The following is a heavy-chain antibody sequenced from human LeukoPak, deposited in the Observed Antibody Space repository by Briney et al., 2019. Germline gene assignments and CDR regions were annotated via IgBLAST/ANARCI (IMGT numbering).Heavy chain of an antibody. CDR3: ARGITVAGYYYYGMDV. J-gene: IGHJ6*02. V-gene: IGHV1-8*01. CDR2: MNPNSGNT. CDR1: GYTFTSYD. D-gene: IGHD6-19*01. Sequence: ASVKVSCKASGYTFTSYDINWLRQATGQGLEWMGWMNPNSGNTGYAQKFQGRVTMTRNTSISTAYMELGSLRSEDTAVYYCARGITVAGYYYYGMDVWGQGTTVTVSS.